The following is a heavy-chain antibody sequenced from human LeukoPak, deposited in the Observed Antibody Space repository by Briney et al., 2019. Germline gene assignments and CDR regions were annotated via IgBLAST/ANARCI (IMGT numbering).Heavy chain of an antibody. J-gene: IGHJ6*03. CDR3: ARDATSGYYYYYMDV. D-gene: IGHD3-3*01. CDR1: GYTFSGHY. Sequence: ASVKVSCKASGYTFSGHYIHWVRQAPGQGLEWMGWINPNSGDTDYAQKFQGRVTMTRDTSISTAYMELSRLRSDDTALYYCARDATSGYYYYYMDVWGQGTTVTVSS. CDR2: INPNSGDT. V-gene: IGHV1-2*02.